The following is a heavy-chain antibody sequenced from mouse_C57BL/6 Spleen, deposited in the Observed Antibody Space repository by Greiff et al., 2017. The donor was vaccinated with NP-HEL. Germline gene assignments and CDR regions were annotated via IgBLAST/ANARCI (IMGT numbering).Heavy chain of an antibody. CDR3: ARADGYPAY. D-gene: IGHD2-3*01. Sequence: QVQLKQPGAELVMPGASVKLSCKASGYTFTSYWMHWVKQRPGQGLEWIGEIDPSDSYTNYNQKFKGKSTLTVDKSSSTAYMQLSSLTSEDSAVYYCARADGYPAYWGQGTLVTVSA. CDR2: IDPSDSYT. CDR1: GYTFTSYW. J-gene: IGHJ3*01. V-gene: IGHV1-69*01.